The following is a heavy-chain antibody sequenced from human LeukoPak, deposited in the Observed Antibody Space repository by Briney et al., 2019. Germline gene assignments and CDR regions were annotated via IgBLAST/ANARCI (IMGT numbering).Heavy chain of an antibody. CDR2: IYYSGST. D-gene: IGHD4-17*01. CDR1: GGSISSSSYY. Sequence: PSETLSLTCTVSGGSISSSSYYWGWIRQPPGKGLEWIGSIYYSGSTYYNPSLKSRVTISVDTSKNQFSLKLSSVTAADTAVYYCARGSTVTRGRRNYFDYWGQGTLVTVSS. J-gene: IGHJ4*02. V-gene: IGHV4-39*07. CDR3: ARGSTVTRGRRNYFDY.